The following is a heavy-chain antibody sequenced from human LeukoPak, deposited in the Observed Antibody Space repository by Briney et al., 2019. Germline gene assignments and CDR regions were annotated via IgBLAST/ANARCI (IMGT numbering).Heavy chain of an antibody. V-gene: IGHV1-2*04. CDR3: ARSAVAGTLGYFDY. Sequence: ASVKVSCKASGYTFTGYYMHWVRQAPGQGLEWMGWINPNSGGTNYAQKFQGWVTMTRDTSISTAYMELSRLRSDDTAVYYCARSAVAGTLGYFDYWGQGTLVTVSS. CDR2: INPNSGGT. J-gene: IGHJ4*02. CDR1: GYTFTGYY. D-gene: IGHD6-19*01.